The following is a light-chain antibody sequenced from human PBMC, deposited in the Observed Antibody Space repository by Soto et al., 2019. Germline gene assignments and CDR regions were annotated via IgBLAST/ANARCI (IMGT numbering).Light chain of an antibody. J-gene: IGKJ1*01. CDR1: QSVRSSF. CDR3: QQYGSSLTWT. CDR2: AAS. V-gene: IGKV3-20*01. Sequence: ESVLTQSPGTLSLSPGERATLSCRASQSVRSSFLAWYQLKPGQAPRLLIYAASSRATGIPDRFSGSGSGTDFTLSISRLEPEDFAVYYCQQYGSSLTWTFGQGTKVEIK.